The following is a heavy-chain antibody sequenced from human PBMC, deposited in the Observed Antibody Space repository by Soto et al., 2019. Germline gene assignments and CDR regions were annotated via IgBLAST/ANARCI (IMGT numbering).Heavy chain of an antibody. Sequence: QVQLQESGPGLVKPSGTLSLICAVSGGSINNTNWWSWVRQSPGKGLEWIREIYHSGSTTYNPSLKSRVTIAVDQSKNQFSLNLSSVTAADTALYYCAKGEYDYVWGSYRIHWFDPWGQGTLVTVSS. CDR3: AKGEYDYVWGSYRIHWFDP. J-gene: IGHJ5*02. D-gene: IGHD3-16*01. V-gene: IGHV4-4*02. CDR1: GGSINNTNW. CDR2: IYHSGST.